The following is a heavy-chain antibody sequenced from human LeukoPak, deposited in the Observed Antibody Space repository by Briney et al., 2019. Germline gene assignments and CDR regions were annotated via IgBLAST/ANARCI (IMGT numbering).Heavy chain of an antibody. V-gene: IGHV1-69*13. CDR2: IIPIFGTA. J-gene: IGHJ4*02. CDR3: AISRDGYNLVNYFDN. D-gene: IGHD5-24*01. CDR1: GGTFSSYA. Sequence: SVKVSCKASGGTFSSYAISWVRQAPGQGLEWMGGIIPIFGTANYAQKFQGRVTITADESTSTAYMELSSLRSEDTAVYYCAISRDGYNLVNYFDNWGQGTLVTVSS.